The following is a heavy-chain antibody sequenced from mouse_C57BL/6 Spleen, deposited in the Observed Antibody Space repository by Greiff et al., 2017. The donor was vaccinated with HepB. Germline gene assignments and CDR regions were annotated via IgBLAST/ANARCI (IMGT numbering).Heavy chain of an antibody. CDR1: GYTFTDYE. CDR3: TRWTGTGFAY. D-gene: IGHD4-1*01. J-gene: IGHJ3*01. CDR2: IDPETGGT. V-gene: IGHV1-15*01. Sequence: QVHVKQSGAELVRPGASVTLSCKASGYTFTDYEMHWVKQTPVHGLEWIGAIDPETGGTAYNQKFKGKAILTADKSSSTAYMELRSLTSEDSAVYYCTRWTGTGFAYWGQGTLVTVSA.